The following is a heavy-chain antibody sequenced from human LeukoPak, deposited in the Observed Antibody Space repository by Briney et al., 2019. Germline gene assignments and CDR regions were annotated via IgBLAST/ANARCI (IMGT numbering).Heavy chain of an antibody. D-gene: IGHD3-16*01. V-gene: IGHV4-30-4*01. CDR1: GGSISSGDYY. CDR3: ARGRGSYDYWYFDL. J-gene: IGHJ2*01. Sequence: PSETLSLTCTVSGGSISSGDYYWSWIRQPPGKGLEWIGYIYYSGSTYYNPSLKSRVTISVDTSKNQFSLKLTSVTAADTAVYYCARGRGSYDYWYFDLWGRGTLVTVSS. CDR2: IYYSGST.